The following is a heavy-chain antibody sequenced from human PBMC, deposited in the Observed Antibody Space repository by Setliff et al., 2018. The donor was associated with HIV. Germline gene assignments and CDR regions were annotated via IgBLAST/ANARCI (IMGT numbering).Heavy chain of an antibody. Sequence: SVKVSCKAPGGTFSSYVISWVRQAPGQGPEWMGGIIPMYGVANYAQKFQGRVTITRDTSASTAYMELSSLRPEDTAVYYCASPTAIPHWGQGTLVTVSS. J-gene: IGHJ4*02. CDR1: GGTFSSYV. D-gene: IGHD2-21*02. CDR3: ASPTAIPH. V-gene: IGHV1-69*10. CDR2: IIPMYGVA.